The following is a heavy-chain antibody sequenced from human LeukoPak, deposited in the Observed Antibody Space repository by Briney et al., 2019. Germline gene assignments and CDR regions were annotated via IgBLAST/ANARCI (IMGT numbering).Heavy chain of an antibody. CDR3: ARGNIAAAGTEYYYYGMDV. Sequence: PSETLSLTCTVSGGSISSGDYYWRWIRQPPGKGLEWIGYIYYSGSTYYNPSLKSRVTISVDTSKNQFSLKLSSVTAADTAVYYCARGNIAAAGTEYYYYGMDVWGQGTTVTVSS. CDR2: IYYSGST. V-gene: IGHV4-30-4*01. J-gene: IGHJ6*02. CDR1: GGSISSGDYY. D-gene: IGHD6-13*01.